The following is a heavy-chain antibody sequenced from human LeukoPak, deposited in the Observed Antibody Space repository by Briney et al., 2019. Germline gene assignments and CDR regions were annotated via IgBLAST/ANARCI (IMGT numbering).Heavy chain of an antibody. CDR1: GYSFTSYW. CDR3: ARRAYYYGSGSFYSYYFDY. D-gene: IGHD3-10*01. CDR2: IYPGDSDT. V-gene: IGHV5-51*01. Sequence: GESLKISCNGSGYSFTSYWIGWVRQLPGKGLEGMGIIYPGDSDTRYSPSFQGQVTISADKSISTAYLQWSSLKASDTAMYYCARRAYYYGSGSFYSYYFDYWGQGTLVTVSS. J-gene: IGHJ4*02.